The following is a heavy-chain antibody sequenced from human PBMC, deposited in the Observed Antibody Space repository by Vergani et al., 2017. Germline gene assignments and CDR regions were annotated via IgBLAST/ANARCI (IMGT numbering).Heavy chain of an antibody. CDR2: ISSSSSTI. D-gene: IGHD4-17*01. Sequence: EVQLVESGGGLVQPGGSLRLSCAASGFTFSSYSMNWVRQAPGKGLEWVSYISSSSSTIYYADSVKGRFTISRDNAKNSLYLQMNSLRAEDTAVYYCAREYGDYDYYYYYMDVWGKGTTVTVSS. V-gene: IGHV3-48*01. CDR3: AREYGDYDYYYYYMDV. J-gene: IGHJ6*03. CDR1: GFTFSSYS.